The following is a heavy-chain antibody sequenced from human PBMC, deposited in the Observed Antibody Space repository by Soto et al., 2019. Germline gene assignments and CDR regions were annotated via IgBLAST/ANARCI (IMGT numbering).Heavy chain of an antibody. D-gene: IGHD6-6*01. V-gene: IGHV4-34*01. CDR1: GGSFSGYY. CDR3: ARARRGIAARLFDY. Sequence: QVQLQQWGAGLLKPSETLSLTCAVYGGSFSGYYWSWIRQPPGKGLEWIGEINHSGSTNYNPSLKSRVTISVDTSKNQFSLKLSSVTAADTAVYYCARARRGIAARLFDYWGQGTLVTVSS. J-gene: IGHJ4*02. CDR2: INHSGST.